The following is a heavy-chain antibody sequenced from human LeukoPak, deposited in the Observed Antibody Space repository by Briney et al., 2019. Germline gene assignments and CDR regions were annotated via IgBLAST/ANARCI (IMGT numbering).Heavy chain of an antibody. V-gene: IGHV3-23*01. D-gene: IGHD3-16*01. CDR3: AKDWTPHNRVYDCLDA. CDR1: GFDLGVHA. J-gene: IGHJ5*02. CDR2: IGSGADL. Sequence: PGGSLRLSCVGSGFDLGVHAMSWVRQAPGKGPEWVATIGSGADLFYAESVKGRFTISRDDPRNTVWLQMNSLRAEDTALYYCAKDWTPHNRVYDCLDAWGQGTQVTVSS.